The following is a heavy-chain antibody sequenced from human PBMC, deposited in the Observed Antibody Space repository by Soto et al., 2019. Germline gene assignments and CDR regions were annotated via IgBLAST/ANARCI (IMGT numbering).Heavy chain of an antibody. V-gene: IGHV3-53*04. Sequence: GGSLRLSCAASGFTVSSNYMSWVRQAPGKGLEWVSVIYSGGSTYYADSVKGRFTISRHNSKNTLYLQMNSLRAEDTAVYYCARQTNTKYSSGWYLGYGMDVWGQGTTVTVSS. CDR1: GFTVSSNY. J-gene: IGHJ6*02. CDR2: IYSGGST. D-gene: IGHD6-19*01. CDR3: ARQTNTKYSSGWYLGYGMDV.